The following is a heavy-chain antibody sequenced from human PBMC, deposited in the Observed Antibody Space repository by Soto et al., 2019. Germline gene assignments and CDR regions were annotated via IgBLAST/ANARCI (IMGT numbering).Heavy chain of an antibody. J-gene: IGHJ4*02. CDR2: ISSGSSYI. V-gene: IGHV3-21*01. CDR1: GFTFISYT. D-gene: IGHD5-18*01. CDR3: ARYSYWQDY. Sequence: GGSLGLSCGASGFTFISYTMNWVRQAPGKGLEWVSSISSGSSYIYYADSVKGRFTISRDNAKNSLYLQMNSLRAEDTAVYYCARYSYWQDYWGQGTLVTVSS.